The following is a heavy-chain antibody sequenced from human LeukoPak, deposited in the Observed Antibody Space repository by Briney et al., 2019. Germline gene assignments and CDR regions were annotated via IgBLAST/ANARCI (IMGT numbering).Heavy chain of an antibody. CDR2: ISGSGGST. CDR3: ASHSSSSPREVFDY. D-gene: IGHD6-6*01. Sequence: GGSLRLSCAASGFTFSSYAMSWVRQAPGKGLEWVSAISGSGGSTYYADSVKGRFTISRDNSKNTLYLQMDSLRAEDTAVYYCASHSSSSPREVFDYWGQGTLVTVSS. V-gene: IGHV3-23*01. CDR1: GFTFSSYA. J-gene: IGHJ4*02.